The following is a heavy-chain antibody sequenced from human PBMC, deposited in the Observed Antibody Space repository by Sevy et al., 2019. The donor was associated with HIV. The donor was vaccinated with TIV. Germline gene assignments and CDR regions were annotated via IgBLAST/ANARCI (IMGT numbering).Heavy chain of an antibody. D-gene: IGHD6-13*01. J-gene: IGHJ4*02. V-gene: IGHV4-59*01. CDR1: RGSISTYY. Sequence: SETLSLTCTVSRGSISTYYWTWIRQPPGKGLEWIGYIYSSGSTDYNPSLKSRVTMSIDTSKNQFSLKLRSVTAADTAVYYCTRGGPNQQQLDYFDYWGQGTLVTVSS. CDR2: IYSSGST. CDR3: TRGGPNQQQLDYFDY.